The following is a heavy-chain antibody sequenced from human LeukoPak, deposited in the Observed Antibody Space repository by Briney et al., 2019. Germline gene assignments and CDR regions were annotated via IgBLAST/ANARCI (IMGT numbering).Heavy chain of an antibody. Sequence: GSLRLSCAASGFTFSSYAMSWVRQAPGKGLEWVSAMSGSGGSTYYADSVKGRFTISRDNSKNTLYLQMDSLRAEDMAVYYCAKLIVVVPAAMALVDYWGQGTLVTVSS. CDR2: MSGSGGST. V-gene: IGHV3-23*01. D-gene: IGHD2-2*01. CDR1: GFTFSSYA. J-gene: IGHJ4*02. CDR3: AKLIVVVPAAMALVDY.